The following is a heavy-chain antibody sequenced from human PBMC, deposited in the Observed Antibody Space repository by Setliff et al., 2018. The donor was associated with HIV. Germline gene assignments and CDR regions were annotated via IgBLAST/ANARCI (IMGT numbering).Heavy chain of an antibody. J-gene: IGHJ5*01. CDR2: IYPGDSDT. CDR1: GYTFTNYW. Sequence: GESLKISCRGSGYTFTNYWIGWVRQMPGRGLEWMGIIYPGDSDTRYSPSFEGQVTMSADKSINTADLQWNSLKASDTAMYYCARQPTDTSGYNNWFDSWGQGTLVTVSS. V-gene: IGHV5-51*01. CDR3: ARQPTDTSGYNNWFDS. D-gene: IGHD3-3*01.